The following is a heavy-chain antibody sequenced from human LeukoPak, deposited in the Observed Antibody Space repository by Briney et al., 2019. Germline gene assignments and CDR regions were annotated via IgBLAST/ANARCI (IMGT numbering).Heavy chain of an antibody. CDR3: ARGLRSSDY. CDR2: IKPDGTEK. CDR1: GFTFSTYW. Sequence: GGSLRLSCAASGFTFSTYWMTWVRQAPGKGLEWVANIKPDGTEKYYMDSVKGRFTISRDNAKNSLYLQMNSLRVEDTAIYYCARGLRSSDYWGQGTLVTVSS. V-gene: IGHV3-7*01. J-gene: IGHJ4*02. D-gene: IGHD5-12*01.